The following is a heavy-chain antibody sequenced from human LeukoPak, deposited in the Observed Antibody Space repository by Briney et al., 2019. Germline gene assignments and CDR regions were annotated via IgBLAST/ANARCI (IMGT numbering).Heavy chain of an antibody. CDR3: ARDSVVGYDSSGYYSRWFDP. V-gene: IGHV4-34*01. CDR2: INHSGST. J-gene: IGHJ5*02. Sequence: SETLSLTCAVYGGSFSGYYWSWIRQPPGKGLEWIGEINHSGSTNYNPSLKSRVTISVDTSKNQFSLKLSSVTAADTAVYYCARDSVVGYDSSGYYSRWFDPWGQGTLVTVSS. D-gene: IGHD3-22*01. CDR1: GGSFSGYY.